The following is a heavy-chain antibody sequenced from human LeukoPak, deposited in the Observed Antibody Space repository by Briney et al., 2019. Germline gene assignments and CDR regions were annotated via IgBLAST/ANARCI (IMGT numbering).Heavy chain of an antibody. J-gene: IGHJ5*02. V-gene: IGHV1-2*02. Sequence: ASVKVSCKASGYTFTAFYMHWVRHAPGQGREWMGWINPNSGATNYAQKFQGRVTMTRDTSISTAYMELSRLRSDDTAVYYCARAHLIAAAGYNWFDPWGQGTLVTVSS. CDR3: ARAHLIAAAGYNWFDP. CDR2: INPNSGAT. CDR1: GYTFTAFY. D-gene: IGHD6-13*01.